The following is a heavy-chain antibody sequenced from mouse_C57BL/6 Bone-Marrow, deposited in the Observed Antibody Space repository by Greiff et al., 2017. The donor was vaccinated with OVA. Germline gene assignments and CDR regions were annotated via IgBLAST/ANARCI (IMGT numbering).Heavy chain of an antibody. J-gene: IGHJ3*01. Sequence: QVQLQQSGAELVRPGTSVKVSCKASGYAFTNYLIAWVKQRPGQGLEWIGVINPGSGGTNYNEKFKGKATLTADKSSSTAYMQLSSLTSEDSAVYFCARVDYYDYDRVAWFAYWGQGTLVTVSA. V-gene: IGHV1-54*01. CDR1: GYAFTNYL. CDR2: INPGSGGT. D-gene: IGHD2-4*01. CDR3: ARVDYYDYDRVAWFAY.